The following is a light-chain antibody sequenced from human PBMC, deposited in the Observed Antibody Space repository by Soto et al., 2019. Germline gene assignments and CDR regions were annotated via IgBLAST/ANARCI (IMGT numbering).Light chain of an antibody. CDR2: EGS. V-gene: IGLV2-23*03. CDR1: SSDVGSYNL. CDR3: CSYAGSSTFHVV. Sequence: QSALTQPASVSGYPGQSITISCTGTSSDVGSYNLVSWYQQHPGKAPKLMIYEGSKRPSGVSNRFSGSKSGNTASLTISGLQAEDEADYYCCSYAGSSTFHVVFGGGTKLTV. J-gene: IGLJ2*01.